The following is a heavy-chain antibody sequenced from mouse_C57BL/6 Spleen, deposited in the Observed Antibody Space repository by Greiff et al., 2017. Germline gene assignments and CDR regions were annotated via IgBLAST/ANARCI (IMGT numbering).Heavy chain of an antibody. D-gene: IGHD2-2*01. CDR1: GFTFSDYG. Sequence: DVMLVESGGGLVKPGGSLKLSCAASGFTFSDYGMHWVRQAPEKGLEWVAYISSGSSTIYYADTVKGRFTISRDNAKNTLFLQMTSLRSEDTAMYYCAREVTTNAMDYWGQGTSVTVSS. J-gene: IGHJ4*01. V-gene: IGHV5-17*01. CDR2: ISSGSSTI. CDR3: AREVTTNAMDY.